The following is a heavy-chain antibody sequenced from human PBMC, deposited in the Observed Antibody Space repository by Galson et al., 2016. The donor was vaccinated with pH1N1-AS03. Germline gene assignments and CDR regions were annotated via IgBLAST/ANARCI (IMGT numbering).Heavy chain of an antibody. Sequence: SLRLSCAASGFTFSSYGMHWVRQAPGKGLEWAAVIRYDGSHKYYADSVKGRFTISRDNSDNTVFLQVNNLKPDDAAVYYCAKEGPVGASPNWYLDLWGRGTLVTVSP. J-gene: IGHJ2*01. V-gene: IGHV3-30*02. CDR3: AKEGPVGASPNWYLDL. D-gene: IGHD1-26*01. CDR2: IRYDGSHK. CDR1: GFTFSSYG.